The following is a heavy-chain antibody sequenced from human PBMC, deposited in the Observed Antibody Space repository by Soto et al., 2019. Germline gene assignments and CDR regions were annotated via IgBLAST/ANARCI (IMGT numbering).Heavy chain of an antibody. CDR3: ARFWRDVVVELGDNWFDP. CDR1: GGSISSYY. CDR2: IYYSGST. V-gene: IGHV4-59*08. D-gene: IGHD2-15*01. Sequence: SETLSLTCTVSGGSISSYYWSWIRQPPGKGLEWIGYIYYSGSTNYNPSLKSRVTISVDTSKNQFSLKLSSVTAADTAVYYCARFWRDVVVELGDNWFDPWGQGTLVTVSS. J-gene: IGHJ5*02.